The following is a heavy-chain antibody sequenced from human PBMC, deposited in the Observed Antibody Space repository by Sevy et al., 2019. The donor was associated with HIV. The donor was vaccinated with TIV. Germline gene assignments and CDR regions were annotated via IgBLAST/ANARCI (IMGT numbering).Heavy chain of an antibody. V-gene: IGHV3-23*01. CDR3: AKQPDY. J-gene: IGHJ4*02. CDR2: ISRVGDNT. Sequence: GGSLRLSCEVPASTFSSYAMSWVRQAPGKGLEWVSAISRVGDNTYYADSVKGRFTISRDNSKNTLYLQMNSLRGDDMAVYYCAKQPDYWGRGTLVTVSS. CDR1: ASTFSSYA.